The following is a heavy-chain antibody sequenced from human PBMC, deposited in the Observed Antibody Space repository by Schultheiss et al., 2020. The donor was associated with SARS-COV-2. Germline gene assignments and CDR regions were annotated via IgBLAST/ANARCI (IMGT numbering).Heavy chain of an antibody. Sequence: GGSLRLSCAASGFTFSSYSMNWVRQAPGKGLEWVSYISSSSSTIYYADSVKGRFTISRDNAKNSLYLQMNSLRAEDTAVYYCARGDYGSGSWLWYYYYYGMDVWGQGTTVTVSS. D-gene: IGHD3-10*01. CDR1: GFTFSSYS. CDR3: ARGDYGSGSWLWYYYYYGMDV. J-gene: IGHJ6*02. V-gene: IGHV3-48*04. CDR2: ISSSSSTI.